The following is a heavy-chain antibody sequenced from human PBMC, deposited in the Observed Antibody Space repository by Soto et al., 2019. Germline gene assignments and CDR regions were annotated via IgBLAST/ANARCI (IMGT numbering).Heavy chain of an antibody. V-gene: IGHV1-69*13. CDR3: ARGTASSSWYGDAFDI. Sequence: SVKVSCKASGGTYSSYAISWVRQAPGQGLEWMGGIIPIFGTANYAQKFQGRVTITADESTSTAYMELSSLRSEDTAVFYCARGTASSSWYGDAFDIWGQGTMVTVSS. CDR1: GGTYSSYA. D-gene: IGHD6-13*01. J-gene: IGHJ3*02. CDR2: IIPIFGTA.